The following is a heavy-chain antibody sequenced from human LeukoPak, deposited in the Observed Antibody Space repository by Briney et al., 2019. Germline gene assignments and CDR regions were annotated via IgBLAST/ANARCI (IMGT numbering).Heavy chain of an antibody. D-gene: IGHD6-13*01. V-gene: IGHV4-34*01. Sequence: SETLSLTCAVYGGSFSGYYWSWIRQPPGKGLEWIGEINHSGSTNYNPSLKSRVTISVDTSKNQFSLKLSSVTAADTAVYYCASSSIAAAGDLDYWGQGTLVTVSS. J-gene: IGHJ4*02. CDR3: ASSSIAAAGDLDY. CDR1: GGSFSGYY. CDR2: INHSGST.